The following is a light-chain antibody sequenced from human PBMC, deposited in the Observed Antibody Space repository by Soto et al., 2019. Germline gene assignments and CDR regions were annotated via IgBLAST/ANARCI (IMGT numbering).Light chain of an antibody. Sequence: EIVLTQSPATLSLSPGERATLSCRAIQSVSSYLAWYQQKPGQAPGLLIYDASNRATAIPARFSGSGSVTDFTLTISGLEPEDFAAYYCQQRSNWPQLTFRGGTKVEIK. CDR1: QSVSSY. V-gene: IGKV3-11*01. CDR3: QQRSNWPQLT. J-gene: IGKJ4*01. CDR2: DAS.